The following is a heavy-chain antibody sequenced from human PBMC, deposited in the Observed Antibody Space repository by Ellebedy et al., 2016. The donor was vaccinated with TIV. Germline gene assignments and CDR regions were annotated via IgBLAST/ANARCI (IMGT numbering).Heavy chain of an antibody. CDR1: GGTFSSYA. D-gene: IGHD3-3*01. J-gene: IGHJ6*02. V-gene: IGHV1-69*06. Sequence: AASVKVSCKASGGTFSSYAISWVRQAPGQGLEWMGGIIPIFGTANYAQKFQGRVTITADKSTSTAYMELSSLRSEDTAVYYCATSSYYKGSYYYYGMDVWGQGTTVTVSS. CDR3: ATSSYYKGSYYYYGMDV. CDR2: IIPIFGTA.